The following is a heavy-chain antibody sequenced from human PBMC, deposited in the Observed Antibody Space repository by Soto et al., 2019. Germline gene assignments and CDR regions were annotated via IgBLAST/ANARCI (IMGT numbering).Heavy chain of an antibody. CDR1: GFTVSSNY. D-gene: IGHD3-10*01. CDR2: IYSGGST. V-gene: IGHV3-53*01. CDR3: ARPSRYYGSGRIHYYYYYGMDV. Sequence: PGGSLRLSCAASGFTVSSNYMSWVRQAPGKGLEWVSVIYSGGSTYYADSVKGRFTISRDNSKNTLYLQMNSLRAEDTAVYYCARPSRYYGSGRIHYYYYYGMDVWGQGTTVTVSS. J-gene: IGHJ6*02.